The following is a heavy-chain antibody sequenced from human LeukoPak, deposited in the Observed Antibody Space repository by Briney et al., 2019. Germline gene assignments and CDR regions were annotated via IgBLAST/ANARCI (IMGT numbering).Heavy chain of an antibody. CDR3: AKDSGLIDWLLHFDY. J-gene: IGHJ4*02. V-gene: IGHV3-7*03. CDR1: GFTFSSYW. CDR2: IKQDGSEK. Sequence: PGGSLRLSCAASGFTFSSYWMTWVRQAPGKGLEWVANIKQDGSEKYYVDSVKGRFTIPRDNAKNSLYLQMNSLRAEDTALYYCAKDSGLIDWLLHFDYWGQGTLVTVSS. D-gene: IGHD1-26*01.